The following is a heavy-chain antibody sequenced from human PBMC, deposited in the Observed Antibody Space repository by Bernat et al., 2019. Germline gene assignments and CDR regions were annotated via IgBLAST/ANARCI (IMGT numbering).Heavy chain of an antibody. CDR3: ARPTYDCCSGYYDDY. V-gene: IGHV3-23*01. J-gene: IGHJ4*02. D-gene: IGHD3-3*01. CDR1: GCTFTSCA. CDR2: ISGSGGSI. Sequence: EVQLLESGGGLVQPGRSLRLSCATSGCTFTSCAMSWVRQAPGKRLVRVLAISGSGGSIYDADDVKGRFTISRNNSKNTLYLQMHSLRAEDTGVYYCARPTYDCCSGYYDDYCGEGALITVS.